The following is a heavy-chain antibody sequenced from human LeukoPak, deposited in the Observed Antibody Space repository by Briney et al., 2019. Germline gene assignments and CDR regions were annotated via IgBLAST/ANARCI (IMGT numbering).Heavy chain of an antibody. CDR3: AKDQGITMVRGVRQDY. CDR1: GFTFSSYA. CDR2: ISGSGGST. J-gene: IGHJ4*02. V-gene: IGHV3-23*01. D-gene: IGHD3-10*01. Sequence: GSLRLSCAASGFTFSSYAMSWVRQAPGKGLEWVSAISGSGGSTYYADSVKGRFTISRDNSKNTLYLQMNSLRAEDTAVYYCAKDQGITMVRGVRQDYWGQGTLVTVSS.